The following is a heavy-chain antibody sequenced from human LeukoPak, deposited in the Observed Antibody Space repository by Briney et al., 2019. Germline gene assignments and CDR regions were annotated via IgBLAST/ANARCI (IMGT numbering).Heavy chain of an antibody. J-gene: IGHJ3*02. CDR3: ARVVAVAGTGAYAFDI. D-gene: IGHD6-19*01. Sequence: PGGSLRLSCAASGFTFSSYSMNWVRQAPGKGLEWVSSISSSSSYIYYAGSVKGRFTISRDNAKNSLYLQMNSLRAEDTAVYYCARVVAVAGTGAYAFDIWGQGTMVTVSS. CDR1: GFTFSSYS. V-gene: IGHV3-21*01. CDR2: ISSSSSYI.